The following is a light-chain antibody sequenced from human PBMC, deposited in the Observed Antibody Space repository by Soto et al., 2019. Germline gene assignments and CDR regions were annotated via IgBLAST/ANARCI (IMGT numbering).Light chain of an antibody. Sequence: EIVLTQSPGTLSFSPGERATLSCRASHSVSSTYLAWYRQKPGQAPRLLIYDASNRATGIPARFSGSGSGTVFTLTINSLEPADSAVYYCQQRSNWPSITFGQGTRLEIK. V-gene: IGKV3-11*01. CDR1: HSVSSTY. CDR2: DAS. J-gene: IGKJ5*01. CDR3: QQRSNWPSIT.